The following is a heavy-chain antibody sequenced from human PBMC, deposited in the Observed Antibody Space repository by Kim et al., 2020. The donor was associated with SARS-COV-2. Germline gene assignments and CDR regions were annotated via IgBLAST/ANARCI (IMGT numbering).Heavy chain of an antibody. J-gene: IGHJ6*03. CDR3: AKDHIVYYMDV. D-gene: IGHD5-12*01. Sequence: GGSLRLSCAASGFTFSSYGMHWVRQAPGKGLEWVAVISYDGSNKYYADSVKGRFTISRDNSKSTLYLQMNSLRAEDTAVYYCAKDHIVYYMDVWGKGTTVTVSS. V-gene: IGHV3-30*18. CDR2: ISYDGSNK. CDR1: GFTFSSYG.